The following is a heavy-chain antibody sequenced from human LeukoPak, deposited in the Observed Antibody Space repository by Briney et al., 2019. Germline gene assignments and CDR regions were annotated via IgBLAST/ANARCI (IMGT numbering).Heavy chain of an antibody. Sequence: KPSETLSLTCTISGGSISSYYWSWIRQPPGKGLEWIGYIYYSGSTNYNPSLKSRVTISVDTSKNQFSLKLSSVTAADTAVYYCARGEVAGLDYWGQGTLVTVSS. CDR3: ARGEVAGLDY. V-gene: IGHV4-59*01. CDR1: GGSISSYY. J-gene: IGHJ4*02. D-gene: IGHD6-19*01. CDR2: IYYSGST.